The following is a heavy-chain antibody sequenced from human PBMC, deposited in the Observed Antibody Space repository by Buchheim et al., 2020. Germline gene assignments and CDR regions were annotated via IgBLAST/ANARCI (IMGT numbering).Heavy chain of an antibody. CDR3: AKLGVVISHWYFDL. CDR1: GFTFSSYA. J-gene: IGHJ2*01. Sequence: EVQLLESGGGLVQPGGSLRLSCAASGFTFSSYAMNWVRQAPGKGLEWVSTISGSGGTTYYADSVKGRFTISRDNSKNMLYLQMNSLRAEDTAIYYCAKLGVVISHWYFDLWGRGTL. V-gene: IGHV3-23*01. D-gene: IGHD2-21*01. CDR2: ISGSGGTT.